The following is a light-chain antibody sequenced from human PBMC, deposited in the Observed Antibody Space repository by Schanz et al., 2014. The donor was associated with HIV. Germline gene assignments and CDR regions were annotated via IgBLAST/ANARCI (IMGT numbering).Light chain of an antibody. Sequence: DIQMTQSPSTLSASVGDRVTITCRASQNIGNWLAWYQQRPGEAPKLLMYQASTLQSGVPSRFSGSGSGTAFSLTISSLQPEDFATYYCLQDYSYPYTFGQGTKLEI. CDR3: LQDYSYPYT. J-gene: IGKJ2*01. CDR2: QAS. V-gene: IGKV1-5*03. CDR1: QNIGNW.